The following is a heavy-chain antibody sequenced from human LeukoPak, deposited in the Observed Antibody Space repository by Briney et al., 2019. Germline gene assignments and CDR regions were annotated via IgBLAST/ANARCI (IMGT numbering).Heavy chain of an antibody. Sequence: GGSLRLSCAASGFTFDDYAMHWVRQAPGKGLEWVSGISWNSGSIGYADSVKGRFTISRDNAKNSLYLQMNSLRAEDTALYYCAKASLPYYYYYGMDVWGQGTTVTVSS. CDR3: AKASLPYYYYYGMDV. CDR2: ISWNSGSI. CDR1: GFTFDDYA. J-gene: IGHJ6*02. V-gene: IGHV3-9*01.